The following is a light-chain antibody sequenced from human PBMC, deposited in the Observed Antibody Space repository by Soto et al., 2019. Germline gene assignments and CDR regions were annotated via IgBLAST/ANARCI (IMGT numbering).Light chain of an antibody. V-gene: IGLV3-21*02. CDR1: NIGTKN. Sequence: SYELTQPPSLSVAPGQTARITCGGNNIGTKNVHWYQQQPGQAPVLVVYDDQDRPSGIPERFSGSNSGNTATLTISRVEAGDEADYYCCSYAGTYSWVFGGGTKLTVL. CDR3: CSYAGTYSWV. J-gene: IGLJ3*02. CDR2: DDQ.